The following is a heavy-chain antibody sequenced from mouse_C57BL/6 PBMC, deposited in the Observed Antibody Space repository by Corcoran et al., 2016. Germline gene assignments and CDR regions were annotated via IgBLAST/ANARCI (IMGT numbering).Heavy chain of an antibody. D-gene: IGHD1-1*02. V-gene: IGHV1-26*01. J-gene: IGHJ4*01. CDR2: INPNNGGT. CDR1: GYTFTDYY. Sequence: EVQLQQSGPELVKPVASVKISCKASGYTFTDYYMNWVKQSHGKSLEWIGDINPNNGGTSYNQKFKGKATLTVDKSSSTAYMELRSLTSEDSAVYYYAREHYVAMDYWGXGTSVTVSS. CDR3: AREHYVAMDY.